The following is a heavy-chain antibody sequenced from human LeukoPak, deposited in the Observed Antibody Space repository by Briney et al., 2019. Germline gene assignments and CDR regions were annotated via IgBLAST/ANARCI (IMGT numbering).Heavy chain of an antibody. J-gene: IGHJ3*02. CDR1: GGSISSSNW. CDR2: FYYSGST. CDR3: ARVLLGSRDAFDI. Sequence: SETLSLTCADSGGSISSSNWWSWIRQPPGKGLEWIGYFYYSGSTNYNPSLKSRVTISVDTSKNQFSLKLSSVTAADTAVYYCARVLLGSRDAFDIWGQGTMVTVSS. D-gene: IGHD1-26*01. V-gene: IGHV4-61*01.